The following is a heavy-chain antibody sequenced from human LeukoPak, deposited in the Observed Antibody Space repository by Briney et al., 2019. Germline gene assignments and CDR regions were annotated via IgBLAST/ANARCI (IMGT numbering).Heavy chain of an antibody. CDR2: INTDGSST. Sequence: GGSLRLSCAASGFNFSSYGMHWVRQAPGKGLVWVSRINTDGSSTSYADSVKGRFTISRDNAKNTLYLQMNSLRAEDTAVYYCARESGIAAALDLWGQGTLVTVSS. D-gene: IGHD6-13*01. J-gene: IGHJ5*02. CDR1: GFNFSSYG. V-gene: IGHV3-74*01. CDR3: ARESGIAAALDL.